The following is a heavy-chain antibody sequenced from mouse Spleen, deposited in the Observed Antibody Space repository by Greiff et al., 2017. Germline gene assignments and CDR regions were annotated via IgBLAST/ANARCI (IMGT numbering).Heavy chain of an antibody. CDR1: GFTFSSYA. CDR3: ARDRITTVVEGFAY. Sequence: EVQRVESGGGLVKPGGSLKLSCAASGFTFSSYAMSWVRQTPEKRLEWVATISDGGSYTYYPDNVKGRFTISRDNAKNNLYLQMSHLKSEDTAMYYCARDRITTVVEGFAYWGQGTLVTVSA. J-gene: IGHJ3*01. CDR2: ISDGGSYT. D-gene: IGHD1-1*01. V-gene: IGHV5-4*01.